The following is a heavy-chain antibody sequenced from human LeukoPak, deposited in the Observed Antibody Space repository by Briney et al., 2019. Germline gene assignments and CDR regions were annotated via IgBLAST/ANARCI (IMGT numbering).Heavy chain of an antibody. J-gene: IGHJ5*02. CDR2: IYYSEST. CDR1: GGSISSGDYH. D-gene: IGHD3-3*01. V-gene: IGHV4-30-4*08. CDR3: ARGYDFWSGYYQNWFDP. Sequence: SETLSLTCTVSGGSISSGDYHWSWIRQPPGKGLEWIGHIYYSESTYYNPSLKSRVSISVDTSTHQFSLKLSSVTAADTAVYYCARGYDFWSGYYQNWFDPWGQGTLVTVSS.